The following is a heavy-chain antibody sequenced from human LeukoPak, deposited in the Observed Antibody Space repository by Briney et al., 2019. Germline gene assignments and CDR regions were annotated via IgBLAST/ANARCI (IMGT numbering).Heavy chain of an antibody. D-gene: IGHD6-25*01. CDR3: ARGYSSVQDNIFDC. CDR2: TYYRFKWYN. CDR1: GDSVSSNSAA. Sequence: SPTLSLTCAISGDSVSSNSAAWNWLRQCPSRGLEWLGRTYYRFKWYNDYAVSVKSRITLTPHTSKTQSSLQLNSVTPEDTAVYYCARGYSSVQDNIFDCWGEGSLVTVSS. V-gene: IGHV6-1*01. J-gene: IGHJ4*02.